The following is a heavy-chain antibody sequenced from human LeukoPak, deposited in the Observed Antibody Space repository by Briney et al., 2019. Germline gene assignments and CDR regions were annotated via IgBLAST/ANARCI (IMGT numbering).Heavy chain of an antibody. J-gene: IGHJ3*02. CDR1: GFTVSSNY. CDR2: IYSGGST. V-gene: IGHV3-66*01. D-gene: IGHD3-10*01. Sequence: GGSLRLSCAASGFTVSSNYMSWVRQAPGKGLEWVSVIYSGGSTYYADSVKGRFTISRDNSKNTLYLQMNSLRAEDTAVYYCASVPYYYGSGALDAFDIWGQGTMVTVSS. CDR3: ASVPYYYGSGALDAFDI.